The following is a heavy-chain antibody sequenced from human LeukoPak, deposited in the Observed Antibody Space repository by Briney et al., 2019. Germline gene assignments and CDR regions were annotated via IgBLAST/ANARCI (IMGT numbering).Heavy chain of an antibody. Sequence: SETLSLTCTVSGSSISSGGYYWGWIRQPPGKGLEWIGSIYYSGSTFYNPSLKSRVTISVDTSKNQFSLKLSSVTAADTAVYFCARQSSTSCYIDYWGQGTLVAVSS. V-gene: IGHV4-39*01. CDR2: IYYSGST. D-gene: IGHD2-2*02. CDR1: GSSISSGGYY. J-gene: IGHJ4*02. CDR3: ARQSSTSCYIDY.